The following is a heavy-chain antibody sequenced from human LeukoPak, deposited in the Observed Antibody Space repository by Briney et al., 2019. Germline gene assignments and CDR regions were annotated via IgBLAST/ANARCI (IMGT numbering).Heavy chain of an antibody. CDR1: GYTFTSYA. CDR3: ARVHPTYYYDSSGYDY. Sequence: ASVKVSCKASGYTFTSYAMNWVRQAPGQGLEWMGWINTNTGNPTYAQGFTGRFVFSLDTSVSTAYLQISSLKAEDTAVYYCARVHPTYYYDSSGYDYWGQGTLVTVSS. CDR2: INTNTGNP. J-gene: IGHJ4*02. V-gene: IGHV7-4-1*02. D-gene: IGHD3-22*01.